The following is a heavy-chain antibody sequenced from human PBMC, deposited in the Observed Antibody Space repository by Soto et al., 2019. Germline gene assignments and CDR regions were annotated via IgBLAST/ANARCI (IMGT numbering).Heavy chain of an antibody. CDR1: SVSNAW. J-gene: IGHJ3*02. V-gene: IGHV3-15*07. CDR3: TTGDAFDI. CDR2: IKSKTDGGTT. Sequence: SVSNAWMNWVRQAAGKGLEWVGRIKSKTDGGTTDCAAPVKGRFTISRDGSKNTLYLQMNSLKTEDTAVYYCTTGDAFDIWGQGTMVTVSS.